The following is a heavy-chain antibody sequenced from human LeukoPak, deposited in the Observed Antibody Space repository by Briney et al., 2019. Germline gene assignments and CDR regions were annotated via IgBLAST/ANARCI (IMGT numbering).Heavy chain of an antibody. CDR2: ISAYNGNT. V-gene: IGHV1-18*01. CDR1: GYTFTSYG. Sequence: ASVKVSCKASGYTFTSYGISWVRQAPGQGLEWMGWISAYNGNTNYAQKLQGRVTMTTDTSTSTAYMELRSLRSDDTAVYYCARVHVLLWFGEVYYFDYWGQGTLVTVFS. D-gene: IGHD3-10*01. J-gene: IGHJ4*02. CDR3: ARVHVLLWFGEVYYFDY.